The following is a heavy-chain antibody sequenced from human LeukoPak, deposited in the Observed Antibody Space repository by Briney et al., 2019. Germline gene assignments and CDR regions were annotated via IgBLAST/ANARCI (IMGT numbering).Heavy chain of an antibody. D-gene: IGHD3-22*01. CDR2: IIPIFGTA. CDR3: ATQYYYDSSGYYPLAYYFDY. V-gene: IGHV1-69*13. Sequence: ASVKASCKASGGTFSSYAISWVRQAPGQGLEWMGGIIPIFGTANYAQKFQGRVTITADESTSTAYMELSSLRSEDTAVYYCATQYYYDSSGYYPLAYYFDYWGQGTLVTVSS. CDR1: GGTFSSYA. J-gene: IGHJ4*02.